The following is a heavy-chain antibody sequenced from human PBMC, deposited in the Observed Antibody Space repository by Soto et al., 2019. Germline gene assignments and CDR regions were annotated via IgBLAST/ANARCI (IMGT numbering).Heavy chain of an antibody. CDR1: GFTFSNYA. D-gene: IGHD2-15*01. CDR2: ISDSGGST. Sequence: EVQLLESGGGLGQRGGSLRLSCAASGFTFSNYAMSWVRQAPGKGLEWVSLISDSGGSTYYAGSVKGRFTISRDNSKNTLYLQMNSLRAEDTAGHYCAKCPAWGGGCERLDYWGQGALVTVSS. V-gene: IGHV3-23*01. J-gene: IGHJ4*02. CDR3: AKCPAWGGGCERLDY.